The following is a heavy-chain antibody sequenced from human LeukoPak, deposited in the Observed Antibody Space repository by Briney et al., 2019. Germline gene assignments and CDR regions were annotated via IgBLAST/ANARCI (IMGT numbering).Heavy chain of an antibody. CDR2: IIPIFGTA. D-gene: IGHD3-22*01. Sequence: SVKVSCKASGGTFSSYAISWVRQAPGQGLEWMGGIIPIFGTANYAQKFQGRVTITADESTSTAYMELSSLRSEDTAVYYCARGYYYDSSGGYYYYYMDVWGKGTTVTISS. CDR1: GGTFSSYA. V-gene: IGHV1-69*13. J-gene: IGHJ6*03. CDR3: ARGYYYDSSGGYYYYYMDV.